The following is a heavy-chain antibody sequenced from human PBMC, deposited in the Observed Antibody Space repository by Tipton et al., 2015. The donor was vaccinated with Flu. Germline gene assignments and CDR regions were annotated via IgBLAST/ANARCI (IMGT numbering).Heavy chain of an antibody. D-gene: IGHD5-18*01. J-gene: IGHJ5*02. CDR3: ARSRYSYGYSAAYNWFDP. CDR2: INHSGST. Sequence: TLSLTCAVYGGSFSGYYWSWIRQPPGKGLEWIGEINHSGSTNYNPSLKSRVTISVDTSKNQFSLKLSSVTAADTAVYYCARSRYSYGYSAAYNWFDPWGQGTLVTVSS. CDR1: GGSFSGYY. V-gene: IGHV4-34*01.